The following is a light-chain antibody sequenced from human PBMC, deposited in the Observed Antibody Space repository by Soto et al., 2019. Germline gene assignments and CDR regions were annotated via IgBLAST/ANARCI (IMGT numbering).Light chain of an antibody. CDR1: QSLNSSY. J-gene: IGKJ5*01. CDR3: QQYGTTPYT. CDR2: DAS. Sequence: DIVLTQSPGTLSFSAWERSTLSFMASQSLNSSYLAWYQQKPGQAPRLLIYDASSRATGIPDRFRGSGSGTDFTLTISRLEPEDFAIYYCQQYGTTPYTFGQGTRLEIK. V-gene: IGKV3-20*01.